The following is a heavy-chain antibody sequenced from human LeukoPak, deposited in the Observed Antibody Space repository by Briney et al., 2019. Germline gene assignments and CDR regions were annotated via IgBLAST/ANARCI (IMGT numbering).Heavy chain of an antibody. D-gene: IGHD3-3*01. Sequence: PGGSLRLSCAAPGFTFTYFAMGWVRQPPGEGLEWVSGISDSGGSKYYADSVKGRFTISRDNSKNTLYLQMNSLRAQDTALYYCAPADFWGGYYLVWGQGPWSPSPQ. CDR2: ISDSGGSK. CDR3: APADFWGGYYLV. CDR1: GFTFTYFA. V-gene: IGHV3-23*01. J-gene: IGHJ1*01.